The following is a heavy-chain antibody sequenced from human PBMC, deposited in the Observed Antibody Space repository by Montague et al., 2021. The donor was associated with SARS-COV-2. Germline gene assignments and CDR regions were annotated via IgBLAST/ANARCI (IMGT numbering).Heavy chain of an antibody. CDR3: ARDNYGDWGYYGLDV. Sequence: SETLSLTCTVSGSSIGTYYWNWIRQSPGKGLEWLGYIYYTGSTKYSPSLKSRVTISMDTSRDQLSLRLKSVTVADTAVYYCARDNYGDWGYYGLDVWGQGTTVIVSS. CDR2: IYYTGST. J-gene: IGHJ6*02. CDR1: GSSIGTYY. D-gene: IGHD4-17*01. V-gene: IGHV4-59*01.